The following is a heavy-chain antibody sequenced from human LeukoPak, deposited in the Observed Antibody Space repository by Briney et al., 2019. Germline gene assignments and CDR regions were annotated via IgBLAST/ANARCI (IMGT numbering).Heavy chain of an antibody. V-gene: IGHV3-53*01. CDR3: ARNRPYCSSTSCYPDAFDI. Sequence: GGSLRLSCAASGFTVSSNYMSWVRQAPGKGLEWVSVIYGGGSTYSADSVKGRFTISRDNSKNTLYLQMNSLRVEDTAVYYCARNRPYCSSTSCYPDAFDIWGQGTMVTVSS. CDR2: IYGGGST. D-gene: IGHD2-2*01. CDR1: GFTVSSNY. J-gene: IGHJ3*02.